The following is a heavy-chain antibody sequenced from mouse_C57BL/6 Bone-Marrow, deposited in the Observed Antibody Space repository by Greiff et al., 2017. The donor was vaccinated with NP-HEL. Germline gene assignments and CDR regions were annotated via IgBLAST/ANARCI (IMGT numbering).Heavy chain of an antibody. CDR3: TRDSLYYYGSSWFAY. CDR2: ISSGGDYI. V-gene: IGHV5-9-1*02. D-gene: IGHD1-1*01. J-gene: IGHJ3*01. Sequence: EVKLVESGEGLVKPGGSLKLSCAASGFTFSSYAMSWVRQTPEKRLEWVAYISSGGDYIYYADTVKGRFTISRDNARNTLYLQMSSLKSEDTAMYYCTRDSLYYYGSSWFAYWGQGTLVTVSA. CDR1: GFTFSSYA.